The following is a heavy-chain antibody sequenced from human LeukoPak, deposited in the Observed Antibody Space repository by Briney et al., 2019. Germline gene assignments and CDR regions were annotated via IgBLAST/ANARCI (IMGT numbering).Heavy chain of an antibody. CDR1: GYTFTGYY. Sequence: ASVKVSCKASGYTFTGYYMHWVRQAPGQGLEWMGWINPNSGGTNYAQKFHGRGTMTRDTSISTAYMELSRLGSDDTAVYYCARVGRVVGATTAYYFDYWGQGTLVTVSS. CDR3: ARVGRVVGATTAYYFDY. J-gene: IGHJ4*02. CDR2: INPNSGGT. D-gene: IGHD1-26*01. V-gene: IGHV1-2*02.